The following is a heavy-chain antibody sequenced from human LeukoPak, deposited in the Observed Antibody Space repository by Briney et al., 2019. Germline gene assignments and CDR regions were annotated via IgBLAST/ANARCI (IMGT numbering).Heavy chain of an antibody. CDR1: GFTFSSYS. V-gene: IGHV3-21*01. CDR2: ISSSSSYI. Sequence: PGGSLRLSCAASGFTFSSYSTNWVRQAPGKGLEWDSSISSSSSYIYYADSVKGRFTISRDNAKNSLYLQMNSLRAEDTAVYYCARAGAVAGSFDYWGQGTLVTVSS. CDR3: ARAGAVAGSFDY. D-gene: IGHD6-19*01. J-gene: IGHJ4*02.